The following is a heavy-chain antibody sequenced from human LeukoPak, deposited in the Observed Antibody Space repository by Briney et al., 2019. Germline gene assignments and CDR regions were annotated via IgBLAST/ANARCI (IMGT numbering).Heavy chain of an antibody. D-gene: IGHD2-2*02. Sequence: GGSLRLSCAASGFTFSSYAMSWVRQAPGKGLEWVSAISGSGGSTYYADSVKGRFTISRDNSKNTLYLQMNSLRAEDTAVYYCARSWYCSSTSCYTTGDAFDIWGQGTMVTVSS. V-gene: IGHV3-23*01. CDR2: ISGSGGST. J-gene: IGHJ3*02. CDR1: GFTFSSYA. CDR3: ARSWYCSSTSCYTTGDAFDI.